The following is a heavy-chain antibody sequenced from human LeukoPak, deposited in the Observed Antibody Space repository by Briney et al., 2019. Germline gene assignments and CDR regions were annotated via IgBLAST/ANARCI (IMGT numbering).Heavy chain of an antibody. V-gene: IGHV1-8*01. CDR1: GYTFTSYD. CDR3: ARDRSSQYYYYMDV. J-gene: IGHJ6*03. Sequence: ASVKVSCTASGYTFTSYDINWVRQATGQGLEWMGWMNPNSGNTGYAQKFQGRVTMTRNTSISTAYMDLSSLRSEDTAVYYCARDRSSQYYYYMDVWGKGTTVTISS. CDR2: MNPNSGNT. D-gene: IGHD3-16*02.